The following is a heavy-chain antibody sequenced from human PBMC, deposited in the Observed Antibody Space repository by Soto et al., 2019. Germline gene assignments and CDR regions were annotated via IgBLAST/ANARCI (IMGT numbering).Heavy chain of an antibody. J-gene: IGHJ4*02. V-gene: IGHV1-58*02. D-gene: IGHD1-1*01. CDR1: GFTFTSSS. CDR2: IVVGSGNT. Sequence: SVKVSCKASGFTFTSSSMQWVRQARGQRLEWIGWIVVGSGNTNYAQKFQERVTFTRDMSTSTVYMELSSLKSEDTAVYYCAADDMTTFIWGQGTLVTVSS. CDR3: AADDMTTFI.